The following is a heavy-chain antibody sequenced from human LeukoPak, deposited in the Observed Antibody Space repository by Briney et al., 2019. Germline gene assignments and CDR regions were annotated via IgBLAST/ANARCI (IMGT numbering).Heavy chain of an antibody. V-gene: IGHV3-74*01. CDR3: ASRGSGYAPSDY. J-gene: IGHJ4*02. Sequence: GGSLRLSCAASGFTFSSYWMHWVRQAPGKGLVWVSRINSDGSSTSYADSVKGRFTISRDNAKNTLYPQMNSLRAEDTAVYYCASRGSGYAPSDYWGQGTLVTVSS. D-gene: IGHD5-12*01. CDR1: GFTFSSYW. CDR2: INSDGSST.